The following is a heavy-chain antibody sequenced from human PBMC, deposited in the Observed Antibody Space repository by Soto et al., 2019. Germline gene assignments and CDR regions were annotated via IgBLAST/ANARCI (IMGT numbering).Heavy chain of an antibody. J-gene: IGHJ4*02. V-gene: IGHV4-39*01. CDR2: ISYSGST. Sequence: QLQLQESGPGLVKPSETLSLICIVSGGSISSSSHYWGWIRQPPGKGLEYIGSISYSGSTYYNPSLKSRVTISGDTSKNQFSLKLSSVTDADTAVYYCVRHVVGTTYNYWGQGTLVTVSS. CDR1: GGSISSSSHY. D-gene: IGHD1-1*01. CDR3: VRHVVGTTYNY.